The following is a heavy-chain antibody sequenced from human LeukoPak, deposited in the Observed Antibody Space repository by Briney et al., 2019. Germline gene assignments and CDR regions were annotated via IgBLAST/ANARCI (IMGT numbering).Heavy chain of an antibody. D-gene: IGHD5-12*01. J-gene: IGHJ4*02. CDR3: SNQNSGSSFY. CDR2: INGVGTST. V-gene: IGHV3-74*01. Sequence: GGSLRLSCAASGFTFSSYWMHWVRHAPGGGREFVSLINGVGTSTRYTLSVKGPFPISRDNANYTLYLQMASLRAADTAVYYCSNQNSGSSFYWGQGALVTVSS. CDR1: GFTFSSYW.